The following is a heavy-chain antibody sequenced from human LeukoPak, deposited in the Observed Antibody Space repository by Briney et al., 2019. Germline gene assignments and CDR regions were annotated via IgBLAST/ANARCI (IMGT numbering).Heavy chain of an antibody. CDR2: ISGSGGST. CDR3: AKGSGSDYYYGMDV. V-gene: IGHV3-23*01. Sequence: GGSLRPSCAASGFTFSSYAMSWVRQAPGKGLEWVSAISGSGGSTYYADSVKGRFTISRDNSKNTLYLQMNSLRAEDTAVYYCAKGSGSDYYYGMDVWGKGTTVTVSS. CDR1: GFTFSSYA. J-gene: IGHJ6*04. D-gene: IGHD2-15*01.